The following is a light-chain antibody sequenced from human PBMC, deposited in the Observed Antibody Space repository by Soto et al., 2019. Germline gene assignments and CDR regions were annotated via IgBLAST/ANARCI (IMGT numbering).Light chain of an antibody. CDR1: QSIGGTY. V-gene: IGKV3-20*01. CDR3: QQYNNWPPWT. J-gene: IGKJ1*01. CDR2: GAS. Sequence: EIVLTQSPGTLSLSPGERATLSCRASQSIGGTYLTWLQQKPGRAPRVLVYGASTRATGIPDRFSGSGSGADFTLTISRVEPEDFAVYYCQQYNNWPPWTFGQGTKVEIK.